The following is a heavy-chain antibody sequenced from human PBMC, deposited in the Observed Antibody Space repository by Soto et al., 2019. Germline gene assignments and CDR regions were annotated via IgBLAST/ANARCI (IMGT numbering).Heavy chain of an antibody. CDR1: GFTFSNAW. J-gene: IGHJ4*01. CDR3: TTDSYITSIIVRFDY. V-gene: IGHV3-15*07. Sequence: GGSLRLSCAASGFTFSNAWINWVRQTPGKGLEWVGRVKSKTDGGTTGFAAPVKGRFAFSRDDSKNMVYLEMNSLKTEDTAIYYCTTDSYITSIIVRFDYWGHGTLVTVSS. CDR2: VKSKTDGGTT. D-gene: IGHD3-22*01.